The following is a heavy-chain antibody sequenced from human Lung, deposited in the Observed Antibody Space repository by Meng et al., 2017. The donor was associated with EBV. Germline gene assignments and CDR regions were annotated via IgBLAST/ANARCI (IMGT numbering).Heavy chain of an antibody. D-gene: IGHD1-26*01. Sequence: QVQLVQSGGEAQKPGAYANVSRKASGYTFTSYGISWVRQAPGQGLEWMGGISGYNGNTNYGQKLQGRVTMTTDTSTSTAYMELRSLRSDDTAVYDCAREADGATFDPWGQGTLVTVSS. V-gene: IGHV1-18*01. CDR2: ISGYNGNT. CDR3: AREADGATFDP. J-gene: IGHJ5*02. CDR1: GYTFTSYG.